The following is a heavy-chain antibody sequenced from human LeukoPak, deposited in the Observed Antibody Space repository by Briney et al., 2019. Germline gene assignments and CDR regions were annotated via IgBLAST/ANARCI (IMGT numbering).Heavy chain of an antibody. Sequence: SETLSLTCTVSDGSISSYYWSWIRQPPGKGLEWIGYIYDSGSTNYNSSLKSRVTISVDTSKNQFSLKLSSVTAADTAVYYCARAAYCGGDCYYYFDYWGQGILVTVSS. CDR2: IYDSGST. J-gene: IGHJ4*02. D-gene: IGHD2-21*02. CDR1: DGSISSYY. V-gene: IGHV4-59*01. CDR3: ARAAYCGGDCYYYFDY.